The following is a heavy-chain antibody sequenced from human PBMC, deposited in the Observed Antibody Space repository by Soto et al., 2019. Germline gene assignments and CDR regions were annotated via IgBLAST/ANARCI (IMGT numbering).Heavy chain of an antibody. CDR2: IHYSGTT. Sequence: QVQMQESGPGLVKPSETLSLTCTVSGASINNYYCNWVRQPPGKGLEWIGSIHYSGTTHYNPSLDSRVTISRDAARNQFSLRLRSVTAADAAVYYCAGDTYGLDVWGQGTTVTVSS. J-gene: IGHJ6*02. V-gene: IGHV4-59*01. CDR3: AGDTYGLDV. CDR1: GASINNYY.